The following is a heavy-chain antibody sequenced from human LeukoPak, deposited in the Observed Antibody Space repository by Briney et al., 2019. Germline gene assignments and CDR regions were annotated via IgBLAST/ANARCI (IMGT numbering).Heavy chain of an antibody. V-gene: IGHV4-30-2*01. CDR3: AREGLDYRFDY. J-gene: IGHJ4*02. Sequence: SQTLSLTCTVSGGSISSGGYYWSWIRQPPGKGLEWIGYIYHSGSTYYNPSLKSRVTISVDRSKNQFSLKLSSVTAADTAVYYCAREGLDYRFDYWGQGTLVTVSS. D-gene: IGHD4-11*01. CDR2: IYHSGST. CDR1: GGSISSGGYY.